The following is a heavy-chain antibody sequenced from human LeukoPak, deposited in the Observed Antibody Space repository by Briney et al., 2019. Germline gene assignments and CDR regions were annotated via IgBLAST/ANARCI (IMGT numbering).Heavy chain of an antibody. V-gene: IGHV3-23*01. CDR2: ISGSGGST. J-gene: IGHJ4*02. CDR1: GFTFSSYA. D-gene: IGHD6-19*01. Sequence: PGGSLRLSCAASGFTFSSYAMGWVRQAPGKGPEWVSAISGSGGSTYYADSVKGRFTISRDNSKNTLYLQMNSLRAEDTAVYYCAKGFMSSGWYFDYWGQGTLVTVSS. CDR3: AKGFMSSGWYFDY.